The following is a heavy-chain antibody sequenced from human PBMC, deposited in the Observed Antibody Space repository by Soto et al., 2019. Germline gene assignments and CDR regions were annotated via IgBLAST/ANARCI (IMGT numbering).Heavy chain of an antibody. CDR2: XYHSGXT. V-gene: IGHV4-4*02. J-gene: IGHJ4*02. D-gene: IGHD3-10*01. CDR3: ASNAFGELSFDY. Sequence: PXXTLSLTCAVSSGSISSSNWWGWVRQPPEKWLEWIGEXYHSGXTHYNQYLKRXXTISVDKXXNQFYLKLSSVTAADTAVYYCASNAFGELSFDYWGQGTLVTVSS. CDR1: SGSISSSNW.